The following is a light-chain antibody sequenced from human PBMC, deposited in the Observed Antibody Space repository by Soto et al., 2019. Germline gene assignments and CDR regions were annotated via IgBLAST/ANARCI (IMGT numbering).Light chain of an antibody. V-gene: IGLV1-44*01. CDR2: SNN. J-gene: IGLJ3*02. CDR1: RSNIGSNT. Sequence: QSVLTQPPSASGTPGQRVTISCSGSRSNIGSNTVNWYQQRPGTAPKLLIYSNNQRHSGVPDRFSGAKSGTSASLAISGLQYEEEADYYCAAWDDSLNGNGVFGVGTKLTVL. CDR3: AAWDDSLNGNGV.